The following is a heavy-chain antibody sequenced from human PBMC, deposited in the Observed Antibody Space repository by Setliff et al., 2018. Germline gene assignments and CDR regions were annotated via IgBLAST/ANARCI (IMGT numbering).Heavy chain of an antibody. V-gene: IGHV4-59*01. Sequence: PSETLSLTCTVSGDSINDYYWSWIRQPPGKGLEWIGYVFFTGDTDYNPSLGSRVTISLDRSKTQFSLKLSSVTAADTAVYYCARGGVTAVGDLTDWGQGTRVTVSS. J-gene: IGHJ4*02. CDR3: ARGGVTAVGDLTD. D-gene: IGHD2-21*02. CDR1: GDSINDYY. CDR2: VFFTGDT.